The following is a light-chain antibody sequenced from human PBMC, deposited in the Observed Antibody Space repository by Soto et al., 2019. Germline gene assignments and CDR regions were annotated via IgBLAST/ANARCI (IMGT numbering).Light chain of an antibody. J-gene: IGLJ1*01. CDR1: SSDVGGYNY. Sequence: QSALTQPPSASGSPGQSVTISCTGTSSDVGGYNYLSWYQHRPGKAPQLIIYEVTKRPSGVPNRFFGSKSGNTASLTVSGLQAEDEADYFCMSYAGMYTYVFGTGTK. CDR3: MSYAGMYTYV. V-gene: IGLV2-8*01. CDR2: EVT.